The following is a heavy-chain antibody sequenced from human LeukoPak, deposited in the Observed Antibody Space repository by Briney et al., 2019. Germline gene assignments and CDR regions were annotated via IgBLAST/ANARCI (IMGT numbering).Heavy chain of an antibody. J-gene: IGHJ4*02. CDR2: IKSKTDGGTT. V-gene: IGHV3-15*01. D-gene: IGHD3-10*01. CDR1: GFTFSNAW. Sequence: GGSLRLSCAASGFTFSNAWMSWVRQAPGKGLEWVGRIKSKTDGGTTDYAAPVKGRFTISRDDSKTTLYLQMSSLKTEDTAVYYCTTPGYYYGSGSYFGGAGYWGQGTLVTVSS. CDR3: TTPGYYYGSGSYFGGAGY.